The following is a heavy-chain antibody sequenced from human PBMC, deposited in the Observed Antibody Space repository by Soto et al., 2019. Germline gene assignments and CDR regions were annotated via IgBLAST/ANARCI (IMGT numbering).Heavy chain of an antibody. V-gene: IGHV3-30*18. CDR2: ISYDESNK. CDR3: AKLRLATYDFCGGCDS. Sequence: QVQLVESGGGVVQPGRSLKLSCLASGFTFNDYAMHWVRQAPGKGLEWVALISYDESNKDYADSVKGRFTISRDNSKNALYLQINSLRSEDTAVYYCAKLRLATYDFCGGCDSWGQGTLVSVSS. D-gene: IGHD3-3*01. J-gene: IGHJ4*02. CDR1: GFTFNDYA.